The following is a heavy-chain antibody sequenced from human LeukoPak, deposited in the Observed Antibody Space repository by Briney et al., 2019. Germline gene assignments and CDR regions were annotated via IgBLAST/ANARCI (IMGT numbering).Heavy chain of an antibody. D-gene: IGHD1-26*01. Sequence: GESLRLSCEASGFTFSNYAMSWVRQAPGKGPEWVSGISGSGDKRWYRDSMKGRFFISRDNSKNTLFLQTNTLRADDTAVYYCAKSTDRSGSLSTFDYWGLGTLVSVPS. V-gene: IGHV3-23*01. CDR3: AKSTDRSGSLSTFDY. CDR2: ISGSGDKR. CDR1: GFTFSNYA. J-gene: IGHJ4*02.